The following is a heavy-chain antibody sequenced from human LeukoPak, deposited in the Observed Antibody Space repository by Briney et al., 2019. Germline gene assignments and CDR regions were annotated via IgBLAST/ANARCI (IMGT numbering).Heavy chain of an antibody. CDR2: INTNSGGT. CDR3: ARGFSSWYLNPYYFEY. D-gene: IGHD6-13*01. J-gene: IGHJ4*02. CDR1: GYTFTGYY. Sequence: ASVKVSCKASGYTFTGYYMHWVRQAPGQGLEWMGWINTNSGGTNYAQKFQGRVTMTSDTSISTAYMELSRLRSDDTAVYYCARGFSSWYLNPYYFEYWGQGTLVTVSS. V-gene: IGHV1-2*02.